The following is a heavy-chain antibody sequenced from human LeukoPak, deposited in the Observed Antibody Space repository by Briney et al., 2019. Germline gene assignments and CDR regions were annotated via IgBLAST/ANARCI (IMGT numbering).Heavy chain of an antibody. D-gene: IGHD6-19*01. J-gene: IGHJ5*02. V-gene: IGHV1-8*03. Sequence: ASVKVSCKASGGTFSSYDINWVRQATGQGLEWMGWLNPNSGNTGYAQKFQGRVTISRNTSINTAYMELSSLRSEDTAVYYCARMTVSGRDNWFDPWGQGTLVTVSS. CDR2: LNPNSGNT. CDR1: GGTFSSYD. CDR3: ARMTVSGRDNWFDP.